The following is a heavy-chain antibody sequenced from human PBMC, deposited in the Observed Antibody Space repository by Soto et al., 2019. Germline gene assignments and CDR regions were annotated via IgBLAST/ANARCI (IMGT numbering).Heavy chain of an antibody. CDR3: TTCPDYYGSGSYLFGYYYMDV. CDR2: IKSKTDGGTT. V-gene: IGHV3-15*01. Sequence: GGSLRLSCAASGFTFSNAWMSWVRQAPGKGLEWVGRIKSKTDGGTTDYAAPVKGRFTISRDDSKNTLYLQMNSLKTEDTAVYYCTTCPDYYGSGSYLFGYYYMDVWGKGTTVTVSS. D-gene: IGHD3-10*01. J-gene: IGHJ6*03. CDR1: GFTFSNAW.